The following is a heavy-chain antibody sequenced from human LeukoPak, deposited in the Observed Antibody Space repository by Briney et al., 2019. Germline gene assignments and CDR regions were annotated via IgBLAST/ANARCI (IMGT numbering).Heavy chain of an antibody. CDR3: ARILGSYYDYYYYYMDV. Sequence: SETLPLTCTVSGGSISSYYWSWIRQPAGKGLEWIGRIYTSGSTNYNPSLKSRVTMSVDTSKNQFSLKLSSVTAADTAVYYCARILGSYYDYYYYYMDVWGKGTTVTVSS. V-gene: IGHV4-4*07. CDR2: IYTSGST. CDR1: GGSISSYY. J-gene: IGHJ6*03. D-gene: IGHD1-26*01.